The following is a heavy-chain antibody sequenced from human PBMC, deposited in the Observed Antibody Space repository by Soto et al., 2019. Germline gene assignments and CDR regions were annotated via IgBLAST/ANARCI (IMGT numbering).Heavy chain of an antibody. CDR1: GFTFSSYG. CDR2: IWYDGSNK. J-gene: IGHJ5*02. Sequence: PGGSLRLSCAASGFTFSSYGMHWVRQAPGKGLEWVAVIWYDGSNKYYADSVKGRFTISRDNSKNTLYLQMNSLRAEDTAVYYCARAYEILWFGEGWFDPWGQGTLVTVSS. V-gene: IGHV3-33*01. D-gene: IGHD3-10*01. CDR3: ARAYEILWFGEGWFDP.